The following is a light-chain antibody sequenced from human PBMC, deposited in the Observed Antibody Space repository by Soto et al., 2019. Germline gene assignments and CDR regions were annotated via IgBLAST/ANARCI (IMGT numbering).Light chain of an antibody. V-gene: IGKV3-20*01. CDR2: GAS. J-gene: IGKJ3*01. Sequence: EIVLTQSPGTLSLSPGERATLSCRASQSVSSSYLAWYQQKPGQAPRLLIYGASSRAIGIPDRFSGSGSGTDFTLTISRLEPEDFAVYFCQQYGSSPRTFGPGTKVDLK. CDR1: QSVSSSY. CDR3: QQYGSSPRT.